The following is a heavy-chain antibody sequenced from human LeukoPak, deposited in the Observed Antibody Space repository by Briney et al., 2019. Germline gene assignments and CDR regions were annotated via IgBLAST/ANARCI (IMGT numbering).Heavy chain of an antibody. V-gene: IGHV4-4*07. CDR3: AREGYESISYYGYYYYMDV. Sequence: SETLSLTCTVSGGSISSYYWSWIRQPAGKGLEWIGRIYSSGSTNCNPSLKSRVTMSVDTSKNQFSLKLSSVTAADTAVYYCAREGYESISYYGYYYYMDVWGKGTTVTISS. J-gene: IGHJ6*03. CDR2: IYSSGST. D-gene: IGHD3-22*01. CDR1: GGSISSYY.